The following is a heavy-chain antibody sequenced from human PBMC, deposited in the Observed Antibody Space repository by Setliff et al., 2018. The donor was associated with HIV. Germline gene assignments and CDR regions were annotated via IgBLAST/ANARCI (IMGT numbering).Heavy chain of an antibody. J-gene: IGHJ3*02. V-gene: IGHV1-8*02. D-gene: IGHD4-4*01. CDR2: MNPNSGNT. CDR1: GYTFSNYG. Sequence: VASVKVSCKASGYTFSNYGINWVRQGTGQGLEWMGWMNPNSGNTGYAQKFQGRVTMTRNTSISTVYMELTSLRYEDMAVHYCARGLRQDRSNSDVFDIWGRGTVVTVSS. CDR3: ARGLRQDRSNSDVFDI.